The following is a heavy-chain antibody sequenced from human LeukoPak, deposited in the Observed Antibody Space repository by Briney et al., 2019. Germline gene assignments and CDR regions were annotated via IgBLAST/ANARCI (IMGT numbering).Heavy chain of an antibody. CDR3: ARLGNNVHDAFDI. CDR1: GYTFTGYY. V-gene: IGHV1-2*02. Sequence: ASVKVSCKASGYTFTGYYMHWVRQAPGQGLEWMGWIIPNSGGTNYAQKFQGRVTMTRDTSISTAYMELSRLRSDDTAVYYCARLGNNVHDAFDIWGQGTMVTVSS. D-gene: IGHD1-14*01. CDR2: IIPNSGGT. J-gene: IGHJ3*02.